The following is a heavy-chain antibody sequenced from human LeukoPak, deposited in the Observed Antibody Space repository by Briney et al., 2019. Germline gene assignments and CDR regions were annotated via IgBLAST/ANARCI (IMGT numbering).Heavy chain of an antibody. J-gene: IGHJ4*02. CDR3: ATYDSSGYFDY. Sequence: GGSLRLSCAASGFTFSNYAIHWVCQAPGKGLEWVAVISYDGSNKYYADSVKGRFAISRDNSKNTLYLQMNSLRAEDTAVYYCATYDSSGYFDYWGQGTLVTVSS. D-gene: IGHD3-22*01. CDR1: GFTFSNYA. V-gene: IGHV3-30*09. CDR2: ISYDGSNK.